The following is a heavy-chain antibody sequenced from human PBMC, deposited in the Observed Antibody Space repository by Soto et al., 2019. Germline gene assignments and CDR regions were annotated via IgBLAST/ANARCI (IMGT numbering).Heavy chain of an antibody. Sequence: RGESLKISCKGSGYSFTSYWIGWVRQMPGKGLEWMGIIYPGDSDTRYSPSFQGQVTISADKSISTAYLQWSSLKASDTAMYYCASRYCSSTSCHDAFDIWGQGTMVTVSS. J-gene: IGHJ3*02. CDR1: GYSFTSYW. D-gene: IGHD2-2*01. CDR2: IYPGDSDT. CDR3: ASRYCSSTSCHDAFDI. V-gene: IGHV5-51*01.